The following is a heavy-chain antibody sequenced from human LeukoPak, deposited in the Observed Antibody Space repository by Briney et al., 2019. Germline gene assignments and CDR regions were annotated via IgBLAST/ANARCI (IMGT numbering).Heavy chain of an antibody. J-gene: IGHJ6*03. D-gene: IGHD3-22*01. CDR1: GYIFITYY. CDR3: ARDPYYDKSGSGDYYYYMDA. CDR2: INPDGGRT. V-gene: IGHV1-46*01. Sequence: ASVKVSCKASGYIFITYYIHWVRQAPGQGLEWMGIINPDGGRTSYAQEFQGRVTMTRDTSTSTVYMELSSLRSEDTAVYYCARDPYYDKSGSGDYYYYMDAWGEGTTVTVSS.